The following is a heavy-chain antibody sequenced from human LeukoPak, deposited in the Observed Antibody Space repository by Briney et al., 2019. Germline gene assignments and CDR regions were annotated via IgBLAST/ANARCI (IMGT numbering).Heavy chain of an antibody. Sequence: SGGSLRLSCAASGFTFSSYSMNWVRQAPGKGLEWVSSISSSSSYIYYADSVKGRFTISRDNAKNSLYLQMSSLRAEDTAVYYCARDPEGVVPAAHDYWGQGTLVTVSS. V-gene: IGHV3-21*01. CDR1: GFTFSSYS. D-gene: IGHD2-2*01. CDR3: ARDPEGVVPAAHDY. J-gene: IGHJ4*02. CDR2: ISSSSSYI.